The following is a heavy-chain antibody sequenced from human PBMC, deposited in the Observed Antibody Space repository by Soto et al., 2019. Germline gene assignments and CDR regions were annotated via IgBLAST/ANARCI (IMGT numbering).Heavy chain of an antibody. D-gene: IGHD2-2*01. Sequence: QVQLQESGPGLVKPSETLSLTCTVSGGSISSYYWSWIRQPPGKGLEWIGYIYYSGGTTYNPSPKSRVPIQVDTSKTQFPLELSSVTAADTAVYYCARIVVPGSYVDYWGQGTLVTVSS. CDR1: GGSISSYY. CDR3: ARIVVPGSYVDY. V-gene: IGHV4-59*08. J-gene: IGHJ4*02. CDR2: IYYSGGT.